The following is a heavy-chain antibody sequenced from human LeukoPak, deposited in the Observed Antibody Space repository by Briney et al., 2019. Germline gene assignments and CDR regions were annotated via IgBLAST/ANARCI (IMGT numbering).Heavy chain of an antibody. CDR2: IKQDGTEK. D-gene: IGHD2-15*01. J-gene: IGHJ4*02. CDR1: GFSFTTYW. CDR3: LRSGGGRASN. V-gene: IGHV3-7*03. Sequence: PGGSLRLSCAASGFSFTTYWMSWVRQAPGKGLEWVANIKQDGTEKYYVDSVKGRFTISRDNAKNTLYLQMSSLRAEDTAVYYCLRSGGGRASNWGQGTLVTVSS.